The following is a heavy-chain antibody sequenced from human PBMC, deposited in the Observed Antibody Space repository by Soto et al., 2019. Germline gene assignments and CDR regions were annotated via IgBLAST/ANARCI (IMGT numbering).Heavy chain of an antibody. CDR1: SFTFSNYG. Sequence: QVQLVESGGGVVQPGRSLRLSCAASSFTFSNYGMHWVRQAPGKGLAWVAIISFDGSHSYYAGSVKGRFTISRDNSKNTVYLQMNNLTTEDMAVYFCAKYLAITLLRGVNGLDVWGQGTTVTVSS. V-gene: IGHV3-30*18. J-gene: IGHJ6*02. CDR2: ISFDGSHS. CDR3: AKYLAITLLRGVNGLDV. D-gene: IGHD3-10*01.